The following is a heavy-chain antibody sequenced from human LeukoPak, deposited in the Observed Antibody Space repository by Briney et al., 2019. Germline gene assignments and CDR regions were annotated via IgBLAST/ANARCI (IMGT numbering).Heavy chain of an antibody. J-gene: IGHJ3*02. CDR3: AKDMGEMATSAFDI. CDR2: IKYDGSEK. V-gene: IGHV3-7*03. CDR1: GFAFSTYW. Sequence: HAGGSLRLSCAVSGFAFSTYWMSWVRQTPGRGLEWLATIKYDGSEKYYLDSLGGRFTISRDNAKNSVYLQMSSLRAEDTALYYCAKDMGEMATSAFDIWGQGTMVTVSS. D-gene: IGHD5-24*01.